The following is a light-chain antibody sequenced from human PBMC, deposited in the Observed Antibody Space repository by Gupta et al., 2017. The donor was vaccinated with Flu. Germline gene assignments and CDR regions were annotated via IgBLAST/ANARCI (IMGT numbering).Light chain of an antibody. V-gene: IGLV1-44*01. CDR3: TAWDDGMSSVL. Sequence: QSVLIHPPSASGTPGHRVIISCSGGYSNIESNAVNWYQHLPGTAPKLICYSSNRRPSGVNDRLACYKAGTSALRVTRGLPSEDAAYYSGTAWDDGMSSVLFGGGTKLTVL. CDR1: YSNIESNA. J-gene: IGLJ2*01. CDR2: SSN.